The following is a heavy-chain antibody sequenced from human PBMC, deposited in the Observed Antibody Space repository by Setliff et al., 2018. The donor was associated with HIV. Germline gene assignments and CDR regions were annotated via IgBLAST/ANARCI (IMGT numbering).Heavy chain of an antibody. V-gene: IGHV4-34*01. Sequence: PSETLSLTCAVYGGSFSGYYWTWIRQPPGKGLEWIGQINHSGSTNYNPSLKSRVTMSVDRSKNQFSLRLNSVTAADTAVYYCAGVRPVITLVRTDYFDYWGQGTLVTVSS. CDR1: GGSFSGYY. CDR3: AGVRPVITLVRTDYFDY. CDR2: INHSGST. J-gene: IGHJ4*02. D-gene: IGHD3-10*01.